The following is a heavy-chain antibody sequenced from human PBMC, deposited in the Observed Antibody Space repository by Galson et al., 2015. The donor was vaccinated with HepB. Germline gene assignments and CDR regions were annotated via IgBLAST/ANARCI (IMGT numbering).Heavy chain of an antibody. J-gene: IGHJ4*02. CDR3: ARGHSQINVMDF. CDR2: VNRSGSR. V-gene: IGHV4-34*01. CDR1: GGTFGSNY. D-gene: IGHD3-16*01. Sequence: ETLSLTCGVYGGTFGSNYWTWIRQTPGKGLEWIGEVNRSGSRNYNPSIKSRVTISLDTSKNQFSLRLTSVTAADTAIYYCARGHSQINVMDFWGRGTPVTVSS.